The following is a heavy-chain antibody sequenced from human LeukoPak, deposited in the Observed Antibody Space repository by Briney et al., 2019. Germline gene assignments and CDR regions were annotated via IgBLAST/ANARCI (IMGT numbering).Heavy chain of an antibody. V-gene: IGHV4-34*01. CDR3: ARHRSGWLQSSFDY. CDR1: GGSFSGYY. J-gene: IGHJ4*02. CDR2: INHSGST. D-gene: IGHD5-24*01. Sequence: SETLSLTCAVYGGSFSGYYWSWIRQPPGKGLEWIGEINHSGSTNYNPSLKSRVTISVDTFKNQFSLKLSSVTAADTAVYYCARHRSGWLQSSFDYWGQGTLVTVSS.